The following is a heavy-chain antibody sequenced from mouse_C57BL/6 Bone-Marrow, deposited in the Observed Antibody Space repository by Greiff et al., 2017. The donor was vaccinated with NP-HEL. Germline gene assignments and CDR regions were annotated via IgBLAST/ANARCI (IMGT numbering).Heavy chain of an antibody. CDR3: ARDTVSYAMDY. J-gene: IGHJ4*01. CDR1: GFTFSSYA. D-gene: IGHD1-1*01. V-gene: IGHV5-4*01. CDR2: ISDGGSYT. Sequence: EVQVVESGGGLVKPGGSLKLSCAASGFTFSSYAMSWVRQTPEKRLEWVATISDGGSYTYYPDNVKGRFTISRDNAKNNLYLQMSHLKSEDTAMYYCARDTVSYAMDYWGQGTSVTVSS.